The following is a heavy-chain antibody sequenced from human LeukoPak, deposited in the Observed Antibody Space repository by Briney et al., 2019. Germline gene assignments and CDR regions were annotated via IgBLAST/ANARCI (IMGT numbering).Heavy chain of an antibody. CDR2: IYYTGST. J-gene: IGHJ4*02. V-gene: IGHV4-61*01. Sequence: PSETLSLTCTVSGGSVSVSSGSYYWSWIRQPPGKGLEWIGYIYYTGSTNYNPSLKSRVTTSSDTSKNQFSLKLSSVTAADTAVYYCARSHDFWSGYSWGQGTLVTVSS. CDR3: ARSHDFWSGYS. CDR1: GGSVSVSSGSYY. D-gene: IGHD3-3*01.